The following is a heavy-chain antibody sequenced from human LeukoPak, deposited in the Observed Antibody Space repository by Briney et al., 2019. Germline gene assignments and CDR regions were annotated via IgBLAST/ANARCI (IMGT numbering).Heavy chain of an antibody. CDR3: ARDGVYCSGGSCYPARWFDP. V-gene: IGHV1-2*02. J-gene: IGHJ5*02. D-gene: IGHD2-15*01. Sequence: GSSVKVSCKASGYTFTGYYMHWVRQAPGQGLEWMGWINPNNGGTNYAQKVQGRVTMTRDTSISTAYMELSRLRSDDTAVYYCARDGVYCSGGSCYPARWFDPWGQGTLVTVSS. CDR1: GYTFTGYY. CDR2: INPNNGGT.